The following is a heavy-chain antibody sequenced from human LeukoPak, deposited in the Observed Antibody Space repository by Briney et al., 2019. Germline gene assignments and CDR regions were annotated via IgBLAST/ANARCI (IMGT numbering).Heavy chain of an antibody. CDR2: INHSGST. D-gene: IGHD3-3*01. V-gene: IGHV4-34*01. Sequence: SETLSLTCAVYGGSFSGYYWSWIRQPPGKGLEWIGEINHSGSTNYNPSLNSRLTISVYTSKNQFSLNLNSLTASDTAIYYCARDRGDFWSATFDYWGLGTLVTVSS. J-gene: IGHJ4*02. CDR1: GGSFSGYY. CDR3: ARDRGDFWSATFDY.